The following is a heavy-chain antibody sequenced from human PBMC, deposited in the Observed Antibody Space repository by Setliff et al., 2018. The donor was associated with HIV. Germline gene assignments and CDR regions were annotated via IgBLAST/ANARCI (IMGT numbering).Heavy chain of an antibody. CDR3: ARLKGSGSP. Sequence: SETLSLTCTVSGGSISSSSYYWGWIRQPPGKGLEWIGSIYYSGSTYYNPSLKSRVTISVDTSKNQFSLKLSSVTAADTAVYYCARLKGSGSPWGQGTLVTVSS. CDR1: GGSISSSSYY. J-gene: IGHJ5*02. V-gene: IGHV4-39*01. CDR2: IYYSGST. D-gene: IGHD3-10*01.